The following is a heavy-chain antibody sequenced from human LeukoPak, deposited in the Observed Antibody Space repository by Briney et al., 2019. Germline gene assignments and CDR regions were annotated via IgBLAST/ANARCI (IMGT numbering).Heavy chain of an antibody. V-gene: IGHV3-23*01. CDR1: GLTFSSYS. CDR3: ARDPRPASYGDRKNYYYMDV. J-gene: IGHJ6*03. D-gene: IGHD4-17*01. Sequence: GESLRPSCAPSGLTFSSYSMSWVSHAAGNGLEWVSIISDSGANTYYADSVRGRFTISRDNSKNTLYLQMNSLRAEETAVYYCARDPRPASYGDRKNYYYMDVWGKGTTVTVSS. CDR2: ISDSGANT.